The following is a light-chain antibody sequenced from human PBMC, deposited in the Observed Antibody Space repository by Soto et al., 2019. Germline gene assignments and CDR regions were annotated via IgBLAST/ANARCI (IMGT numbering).Light chain of an antibody. Sequence: ASKTISSWLAWYQQKPGKAPKXVIYKASTLKSGVPSRFSGSGAGTEFTATLRSLHPDDFATYSCQHSHSYSAALGQGTKVDIK. CDR1: KTISSW. V-gene: IGKV1-5*03. J-gene: IGKJ1*01. CDR2: KAS. CDR3: QHSHSYSAA.